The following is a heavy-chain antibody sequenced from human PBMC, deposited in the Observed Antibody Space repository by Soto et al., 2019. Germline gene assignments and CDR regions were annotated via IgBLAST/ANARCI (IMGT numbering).Heavy chain of an antibody. V-gene: IGHV3-23*01. D-gene: IGHD6-13*01. CDR2: ISGSGGST. Sequence: GGSLRLSCAASGFTFSSYAMSWVRQAPGKGLEWVSAISGSGGSTYYADSVKGRFTISRDNSKNTLYLQMNSLRAEDTAVYYCATRSLTGIAAAGRGPGYYYYGMDVWGQGTTVTVSS. J-gene: IGHJ6*02. CDR1: GFTFSSYA. CDR3: ATRSLTGIAAAGRGPGYYYYGMDV.